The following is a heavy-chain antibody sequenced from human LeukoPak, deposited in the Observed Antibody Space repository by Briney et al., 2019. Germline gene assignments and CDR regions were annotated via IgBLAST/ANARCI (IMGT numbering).Heavy chain of an antibody. V-gene: IGHV4-59*01. CDR2: IYYSGST. Sequence: SETLSLTCTVSGGSISTYHWSWIRQPPGKGLEWIGYIYYSGSTNYNPSLKSRVTISVDTSKNQFSLKLSSVTAADTAVYYCARDKGGYYDSSGYYGVAFDIWGQGTMVTVSS. CDR3: ARDKGGYYDSSGYYGVAFDI. D-gene: IGHD3-22*01. J-gene: IGHJ3*02. CDR1: GGSISTYH.